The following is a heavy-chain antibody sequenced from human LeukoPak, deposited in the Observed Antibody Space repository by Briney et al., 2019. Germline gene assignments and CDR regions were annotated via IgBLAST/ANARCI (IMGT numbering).Heavy chain of an antibody. CDR2: ISVIGGST. CDR1: GFTFSTND. J-gene: IGHJ3*02. CDR3: AKVGGVIGAFDI. Sequence: PGGSLRLSCAASGFTFSTNDMSWVRQPPGKGLEWVSAISVIGGSTYYADSVKGRFTSSRDNSKNTLYLQMNSLRAEDTAVYYCAKVGGVIGAFDIWGQGTMVTVSS. V-gene: IGHV3-23*01. D-gene: IGHD3-16*01.